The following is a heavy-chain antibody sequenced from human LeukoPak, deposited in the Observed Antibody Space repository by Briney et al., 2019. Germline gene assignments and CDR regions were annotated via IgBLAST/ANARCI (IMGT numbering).Heavy chain of an antibody. CDR2: INPNSGGT. CDR1: GYTFTGYY. V-gene: IGHV1-2*06. Sequence: GASVKVSCKASGYTFTGYYMHWVRQAPGQGLEWMGRINPNSGGTNYAQKFQGRVTMTRDTSISTAYMELGRLRSDDTAVYYCARVRRSTVTTAWFDPWGQGTLVTVSS. D-gene: IGHD4-17*01. CDR3: ARVRRSTVTTAWFDP. J-gene: IGHJ5*02.